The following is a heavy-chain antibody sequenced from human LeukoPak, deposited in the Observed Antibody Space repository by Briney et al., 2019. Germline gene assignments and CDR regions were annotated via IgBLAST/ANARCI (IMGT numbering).Heavy chain of an antibody. Sequence: SETLSLTCTVSGGSISSSSYYWGWIRQPPGKGLEWIGSIYYSGSTYYNPSLKSRVATSVDTSKNQFSLKLSSVTAADTAVYYCAKVSSKWYSPFDPWGQGTLVTVSS. CDR1: GGSISSSSYY. CDR2: IYYSGST. V-gene: IGHV4-39*07. CDR3: AKVSSKWYSPFDP. D-gene: IGHD6-13*01. J-gene: IGHJ5*02.